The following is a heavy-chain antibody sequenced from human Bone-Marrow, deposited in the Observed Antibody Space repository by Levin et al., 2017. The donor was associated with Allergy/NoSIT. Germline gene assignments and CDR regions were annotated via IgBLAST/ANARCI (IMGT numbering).Heavy chain of an antibody. CDR1: GFTFSNFG. J-gene: IGHJ4*02. V-gene: IGHV3-23*01. D-gene: IGHD3/OR15-3a*01. CDR3: AKEIGHRLPFDY. CDR2: ISNSGLTT. Sequence: GGSLRLSCAGSGFTFSNFGMNWVRQAPGKGLEWVSAISNSGLTTYYADSVKGRFTISRDNARNTLYLQMDGLRAEDTAVYSCAKEIGHRLPFDYWGRGTLVTVSS.